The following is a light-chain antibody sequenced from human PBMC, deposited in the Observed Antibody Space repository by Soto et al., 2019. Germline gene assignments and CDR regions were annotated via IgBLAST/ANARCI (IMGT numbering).Light chain of an antibody. Sequence: EIVMTQSPATLSVSPGERATLSCRASQSVNSALAWYQQKPGQAPRLLIYGASTRATGFPARFSGSGSGTEFTLTISSLQSEDFAVYYRQQYNNWPRTFGQGTKVDIK. J-gene: IGKJ1*01. CDR2: GAS. CDR3: QQYNNWPRT. V-gene: IGKV3-15*01. CDR1: QSVNSA.